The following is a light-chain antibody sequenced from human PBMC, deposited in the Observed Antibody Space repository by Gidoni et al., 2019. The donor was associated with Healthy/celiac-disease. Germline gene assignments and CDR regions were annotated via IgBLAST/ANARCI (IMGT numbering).Light chain of an antibody. CDR1: QSVSSY. CDR3: QQRSNWLT. CDR2: DSS. Sequence: EIVLTQSPATLSLSPGERATRSCRASQSVSSYLAWYQQKPGQAPRLRIYDSSNRATGIPARFSGSGSGTDFTLTISSLEPEDFAVDYCQQRSNWLTFGGGTKVEIK. V-gene: IGKV3-11*01. J-gene: IGKJ4*01.